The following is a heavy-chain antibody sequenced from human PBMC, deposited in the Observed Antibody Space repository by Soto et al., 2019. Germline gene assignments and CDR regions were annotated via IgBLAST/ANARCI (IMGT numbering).Heavy chain of an antibody. CDR3: TTEGSAAATTVLTEAQLLLKANYMDV. D-gene: IGHD6-25*01. J-gene: IGHJ6*03. V-gene: IGHV3-15*01. CDR1: GFTFSNAW. CDR2: IKSKTDGGTT. Sequence: GGSLRLSCAASGFTFSNAWMSWVRQAPGKGLEWVGRIKSKTDGGTTDYAAPVKGRFTISRDDSKNTLYLQMNSLKTEDTAVYYCTTEGSAAATTVLTEAQLLLKANYMDVWGKGTTVTVSS.